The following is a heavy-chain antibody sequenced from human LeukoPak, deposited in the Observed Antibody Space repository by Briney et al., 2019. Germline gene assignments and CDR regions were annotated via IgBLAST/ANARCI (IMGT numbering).Heavy chain of an antibody. V-gene: IGHV3-7*03. D-gene: IGHD3-10*01. Sequence: GGSLRLSCAASGFTFRSYWLNWVRQTPGKGLEWVANIKEDGSEKYHVDSVKGRFTIPRDNAKSSLYLQMNSLRAEDTALYYCARSIMGGGAFDYWGQGTQVTVSS. CDR3: ARSIMGGGAFDY. CDR1: GFTFRSYW. CDR2: IKEDGSEK. J-gene: IGHJ4*02.